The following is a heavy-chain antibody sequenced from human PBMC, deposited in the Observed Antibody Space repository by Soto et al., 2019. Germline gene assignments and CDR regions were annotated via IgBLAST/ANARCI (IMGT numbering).Heavy chain of an antibody. CDR3: ARDFGKMDYDFWSGYYRNYYYYCGMDV. J-gene: IGHJ6*02. CDR2: IIPIFGTA. CDR1: GGTFSSYA. V-gene: IGHV1-69*05. D-gene: IGHD3-3*01. Sequence: QVQLVQSGAEVKKPGSSVKVSCKASGGTFSSYAISWVRQAPGQGLEWMGGIIPIFGTANYAQKFQGRVTITTDDSKSTAYLELSSLVSEDTAVYYCARDFGKMDYDFWSGYYRNYYYYCGMDVWGHGTTVTVSS.